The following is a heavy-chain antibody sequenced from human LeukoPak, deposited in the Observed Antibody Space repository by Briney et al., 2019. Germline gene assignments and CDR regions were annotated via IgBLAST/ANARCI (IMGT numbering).Heavy chain of an antibody. V-gene: IGHV3-9*01. CDR3: AKVGSQGDYGMDV. D-gene: IGHD3-16*01. Sequence: PGGSLRLSCAASGFTFDDYAMHWVRQAPGKGLEWVSGISCNSGSIGYADSVKGRFTISRDNAKNSLYLQMNSLRAEDTALYCCAKVGSQGDYGMDVWGQGTTVTVSS. J-gene: IGHJ6*02. CDR1: GFTFDDYA. CDR2: ISCNSGSI.